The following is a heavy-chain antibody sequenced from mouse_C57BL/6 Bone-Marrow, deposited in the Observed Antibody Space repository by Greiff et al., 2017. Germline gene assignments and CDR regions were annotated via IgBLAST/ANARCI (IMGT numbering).Heavy chain of an antibody. Sequence: VQLKQSGAELVTPGASVTLSCTASGFNIKDYYINWVKQSTEQGLGWIGRIDPEDGETKYAQKFKDKATLTADTSSSTAYMQLSSLPSEDSAVYYCTRSLVYYDSNYGGRGTTPTV. V-gene: IGHV14-2*01. CDR1: GFNIKDYY. CDR2: IDPEDGET. D-gene: IGHD1-1*01. CDR3: TRSLVYYDSNY. J-gene: IGHJ2*01.